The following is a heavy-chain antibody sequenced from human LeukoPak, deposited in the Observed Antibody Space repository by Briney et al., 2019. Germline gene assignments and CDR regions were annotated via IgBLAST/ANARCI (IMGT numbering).Heavy chain of an antibody. J-gene: IGHJ5*02. D-gene: IGHD3-10*01. V-gene: IGHV4-34*01. CDR1: GGSFSGYY. Sequence: SETLSLTCAVYGGSFSGYYWSWIRQPPGKGLEWIGEINHSGSTNYNPSLKSRVTISVDTSKNQFSLKLSSVTAADTGVYYCARAYGSGSSPRFDPWGQGTLVTVFS. CDR3: ARAYGSGSSPRFDP. CDR2: INHSGST.